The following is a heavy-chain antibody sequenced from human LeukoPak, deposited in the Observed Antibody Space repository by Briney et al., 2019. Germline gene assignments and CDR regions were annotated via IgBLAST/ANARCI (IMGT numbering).Heavy chain of an antibody. V-gene: IGHV4-34*01. J-gene: IGHJ4*02. CDR1: GGSFSSYY. Sequence: KASETLSLTCAVYGGSFSSYYWSWLRQPPGKGLEWIGEIDHSGGTTYNPSLKSRVTMSIDTSKNQFFPKLSSVTAADTAVYYCARGFSHWGQGTLVTVSS. CDR3: ARGFSH. CDR2: IDHSGGT.